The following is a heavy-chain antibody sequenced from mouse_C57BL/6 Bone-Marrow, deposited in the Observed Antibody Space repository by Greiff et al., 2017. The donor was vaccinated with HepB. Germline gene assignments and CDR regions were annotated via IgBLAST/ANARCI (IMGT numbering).Heavy chain of an antibody. V-gene: IGHV1-39*01. Sequence: EVKLMQSGPELVKPGASVKISCKASGYSFTDYNMNWVKQSHGKSLEWIGVINPNYGTTSYNQKFKGKATLTVDQSSSTAYMQLNSLTSEDSAVYFCASDPRLYDGYPFAYWGQGTLVTVSA. CDR1: GYSFTDYN. CDR3: ASDPRLYDGYPFAY. D-gene: IGHD2-3*01. CDR2: INPNYGTT. J-gene: IGHJ3*01.